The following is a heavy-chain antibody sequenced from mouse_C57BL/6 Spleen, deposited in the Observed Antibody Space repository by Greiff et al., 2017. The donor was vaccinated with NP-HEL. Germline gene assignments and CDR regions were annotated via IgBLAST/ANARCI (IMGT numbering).Heavy chain of an antibody. CDR2: ISDGGSYT. CDR1: GFTFSSYA. CDR3: ARDLQSTRYFDV. J-gene: IGHJ1*03. V-gene: IGHV5-4*01. D-gene: IGHD2-1*01. Sequence: EVHLVESGGGLVKPGGSLKLSCAASGFTFSSYAMSWVRQTPEKRLEWVATISDGGSYTYYPDNVKGRFTISRDNAKNNLYLQMSHLKSEDTAMYYCARDLQSTRYFDVWGTGTTVTVSS.